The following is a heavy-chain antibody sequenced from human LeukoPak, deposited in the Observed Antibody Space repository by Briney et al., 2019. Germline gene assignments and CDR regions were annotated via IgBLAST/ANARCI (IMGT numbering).Heavy chain of an antibody. Sequence: GSLRLSCVASGFSVSSNYMNWIRQPPGKGLEWIGYIYYSGSTNYNSSLKSRVTISVDMSKNQVSLKLRSVTAADTAVYYCARAGSSSWFGDWSDPWGQGMLVTVSS. CDR1: GFSVSSNY. D-gene: IGHD6-13*01. J-gene: IGHJ5*02. CDR2: IYYSGST. V-gene: IGHV4-59*02. CDR3: ARAGSSSWFGDWSDP.